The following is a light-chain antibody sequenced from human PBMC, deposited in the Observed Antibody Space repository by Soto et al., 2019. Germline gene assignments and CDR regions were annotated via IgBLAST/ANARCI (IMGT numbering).Light chain of an antibody. V-gene: IGKV1-9*01. Sequence: DLQLTQSPSFLSASVGDRVTITCRASQGISTYLAWYLQRPGKAPKLLIYGASTLQSGVPSRFSGSGSGTEFTLTISSLQPEDFGTYYCQQLNSDWYAFGQGTKLEIQ. CDR3: QQLNSDWYA. J-gene: IGKJ2*01. CDR2: GAS. CDR1: QGISTY.